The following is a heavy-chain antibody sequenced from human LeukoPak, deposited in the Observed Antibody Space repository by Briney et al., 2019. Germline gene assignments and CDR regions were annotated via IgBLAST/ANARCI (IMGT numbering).Heavy chain of an antibody. D-gene: IGHD3-10*01. Sequence: YPSETLSLTCTVSGGSISSYYWSWIRQPPGKGLEWIGYIYYSGSTNYNPSLKSRVTISVDTSKNQFSLKLSSVTAADTAVYYCARRGVGEGYYGSGNYYYMDVWGKGTTVTISS. V-gene: IGHV4-59*08. CDR1: GGSISSYY. J-gene: IGHJ6*03. CDR2: IYYSGST. CDR3: ARRGVGEGYYGSGNYYYMDV.